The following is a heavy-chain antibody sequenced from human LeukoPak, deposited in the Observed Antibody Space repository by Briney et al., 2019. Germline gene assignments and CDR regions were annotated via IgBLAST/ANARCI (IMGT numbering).Heavy chain of an antibody. D-gene: IGHD6-19*01. CDR3: ARAGYSSGWYKAVGYFQH. CDR1: GGSISSSSYY. V-gene: IGHV4-39*07. Sequence: SETLSLTCTVSGGSISSSSYYWGWIRQPPGKGLEWIGSIYYSGSTYYNPSLKSRVTISVDTSKNQFSLKLSSVTAADTAVYYCARAGYSSGWYKAVGYFQHWGQGTLVTVSS. J-gene: IGHJ1*01. CDR2: IYYSGST.